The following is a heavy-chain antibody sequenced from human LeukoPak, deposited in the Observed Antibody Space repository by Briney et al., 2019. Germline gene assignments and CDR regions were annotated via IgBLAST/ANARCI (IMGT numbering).Heavy chain of an antibody. V-gene: IGHV4-59*12. J-gene: IGHJ4*02. CDR2: IYYSGST. Sequence: PSETLSLTCTVSGGSISSYYWSWIRQPPGKGLEWIGYIYYSGSTNYNPSLKSRVTISVDTSKNQFSLKLSSVTAADTAVYYCTVTTSWHNFDYWGQGTLVTVSS. CDR1: GGSISSYY. D-gene: IGHD4-17*01. CDR3: TVTTSWHNFDY.